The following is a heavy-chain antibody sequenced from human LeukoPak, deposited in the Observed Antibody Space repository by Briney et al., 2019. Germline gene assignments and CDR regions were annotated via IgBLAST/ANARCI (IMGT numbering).Heavy chain of an antibody. J-gene: IGHJ3*02. CDR1: GGSINSYY. D-gene: IGHD1-26*01. V-gene: IGHV4-59*08. Sequence: SETLSLACTVSGGSINSYYWSWIRQPPGKGLEWIGYIYYSGSTNYNPSLKSRVTISVDTSKNQFSLKLSSVTAADTAVYYCARPTNSGSYFYAFDIWGQGTMVTVSS. CDR2: IYYSGST. CDR3: ARPTNSGSYFYAFDI.